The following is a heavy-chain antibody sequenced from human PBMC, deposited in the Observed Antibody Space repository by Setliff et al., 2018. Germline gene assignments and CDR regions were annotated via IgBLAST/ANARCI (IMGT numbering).Heavy chain of an antibody. V-gene: IGHV4-30-4*08. J-gene: IGHJ4*02. CDR3: ARSFSRREKFLLDY. CDR1: GDSISSGDYF. Sequence: SETLSLTCTVSGDSISSGDYFWSWIRQPPGKGLEWIAYIYSSGSTYYNPSLKSRVSISVDTSKNQFSLKVSSVTAADTAVYYCARSFSRREKFLLDYWGQGALVTVSS. CDR2: IYSSGST.